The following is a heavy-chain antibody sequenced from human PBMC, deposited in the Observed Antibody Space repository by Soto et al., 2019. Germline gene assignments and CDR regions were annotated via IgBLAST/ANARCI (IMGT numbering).Heavy chain of an antibody. CDR1: GFTFSSFP. Sequence: EVQLLESGGGLVQPGGSLRLSCVASGFTFSSFPMSWVRQAPGKGLEWVSHISGSGAVTYYADSVKGRLTISRDNSKNTLYLQMNSLRGEDTAVYYCAKEGYCSGGRCYYNWFDPWGQGTLVTVSS. J-gene: IGHJ5*02. V-gene: IGHV3-23*01. CDR2: ISGSGAVT. CDR3: AKEGYCSGGRCYYNWFDP. D-gene: IGHD2-15*01.